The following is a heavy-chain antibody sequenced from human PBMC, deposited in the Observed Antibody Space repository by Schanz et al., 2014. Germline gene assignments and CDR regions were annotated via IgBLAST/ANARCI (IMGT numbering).Heavy chain of an antibody. CDR1: GFTFSSYS. Sequence: EVQLVESGGGLVQPGGSLRLSCSASGFTFSSYSMNWVRQAPGKGLEWVSYISSASSTINYADSVKGRFTISRDNAKNSLYLQMTSLRAEDTAVYYCATGPHIVVAFDYWGQGTLVTVSS. CDR2: ISSASSTI. V-gene: IGHV3-48*01. CDR3: ATGPHIVVAFDY. D-gene: IGHD2-21*01. J-gene: IGHJ4*02.